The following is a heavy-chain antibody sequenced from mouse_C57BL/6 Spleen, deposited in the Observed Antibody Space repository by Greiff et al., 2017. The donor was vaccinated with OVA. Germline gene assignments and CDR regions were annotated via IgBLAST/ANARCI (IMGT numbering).Heavy chain of an antibody. CDR1: GYTFTGYW. V-gene: IGHV1-9*01. CDR2: ILPGSGST. CDR3: AREIYYDYGAGFAD. J-gene: IGHJ3*01. D-gene: IGHD2-4*01. Sequence: QVQLQQSGAELMKPGASVKLSCKATGYTFTGYWIEWVKQRPGHGLEWIGEILPGSGSTNYNEKFKGKATFTAEKSSNTAYMQLSSLTTEDAAINYCAREIYYDYGAGFADWGKGTLVTVSA.